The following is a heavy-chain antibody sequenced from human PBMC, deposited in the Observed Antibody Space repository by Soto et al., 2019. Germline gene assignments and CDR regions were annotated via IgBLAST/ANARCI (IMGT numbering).Heavy chain of an antibody. Sequence: PSETLSLTCAVYGGSFIGYYCSCIRHPPLKWLEWIVEINHSGSTNYNPSLKSRVTISVDTSKNQFSLKLSSVTAADTAVYYCARGGGRYYYYYYGMDVWGQGTTVTVSS. V-gene: IGHV4-34*01. CDR3: ARGGGRYYYYYYGMDV. D-gene: IGHD1-26*01. CDR1: GGSFIGYY. J-gene: IGHJ6*02. CDR2: INHSGST.